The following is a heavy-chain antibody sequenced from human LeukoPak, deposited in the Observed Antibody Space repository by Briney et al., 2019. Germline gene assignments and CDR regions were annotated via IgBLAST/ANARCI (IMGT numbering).Heavy chain of an antibody. V-gene: IGHV3-74*01. D-gene: IGHD3-10*01. CDR2: INSDGSST. CDR1: GFTFSSYW. CDR3: ARGPTDLLGGITGDAFDI. J-gene: IGHJ3*02. Sequence: PGGSLRLSCAASGFTFSSYWMHWVRQAPGKGLVWVSRINSDGSSTSYADSVKGRFTISRDNAKNTLYLQMNSLRAEDTAVYYCARGPTDLLGGITGDAFDIWGQGTMVTVSS.